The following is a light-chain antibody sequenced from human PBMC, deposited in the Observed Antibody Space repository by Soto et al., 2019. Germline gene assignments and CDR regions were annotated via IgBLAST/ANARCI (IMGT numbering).Light chain of an antibody. CDR3: QHSYSNPHMYT. Sequence: DIQMTQSPSSLSASVGDRVTITCRASQSISSYLNWYQQKPGKASKLLIYAASSLQSGVPSRFSGSGSETDFTLNISNLQPEDFATFYGQHSYSNPHMYTVGQRTKLEIK. CDR1: QSISSY. V-gene: IGKV1-39*01. J-gene: IGKJ2*01. CDR2: AAS.